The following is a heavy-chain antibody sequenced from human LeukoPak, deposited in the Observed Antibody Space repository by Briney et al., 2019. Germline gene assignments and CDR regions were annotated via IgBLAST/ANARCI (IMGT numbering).Heavy chain of an antibody. CDR1: GFTFTSSG. V-gene: IGHV3-33*01. CDR3: AREKLIVVVDNWFEP. CDR2: IWYDGTNK. J-gene: IGHJ5*02. D-gene: IGHD3-22*01. Sequence: GGSLRLSCAASGFTFTSSGMHWDRQAPGKGLELVAVIWYDGTNKYYADSVKGRFTISRDNSKNTLYLQMNSLRAEDTAVYYCAREKLIVVVDNWFEPWGQGNLVTVSS.